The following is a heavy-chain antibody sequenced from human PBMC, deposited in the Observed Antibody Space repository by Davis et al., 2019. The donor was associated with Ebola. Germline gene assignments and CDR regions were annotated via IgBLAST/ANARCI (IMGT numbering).Heavy chain of an antibody. D-gene: IGHD3-22*01. CDR2: ISYDESIK. J-gene: IGHJ4*02. V-gene: IGHV3-30*03. CDR3: ARADFYDSSVYYPDY. CDR1: GFKVSSYS. Sequence: GESLKISCVVSGFKVSSYSMNWVRQSPGKGLEWVALISYDESIKYYTDSVKGRFTISRDNSKNTLYLRMNSLRAEDTAIYYCARADFYDSSVYYPDYWGQGTMVTVSS.